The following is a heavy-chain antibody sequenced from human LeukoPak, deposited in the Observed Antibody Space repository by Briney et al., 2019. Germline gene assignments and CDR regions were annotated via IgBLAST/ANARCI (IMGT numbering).Heavy chain of an antibody. Sequence: GGSLRLSCVASGFTFDDSAMHWVRQAPGKGLEWVSGISWNIGDIGYADSVKGRFTISRDNAKNSLYLQMNSLRAEDTAVYYCARSDCGGDCYEYYYYGMDVWGQGTTVTVSS. CDR1: GFTFDDSA. J-gene: IGHJ6*02. D-gene: IGHD2-21*02. V-gene: IGHV3-9*01. CDR2: ISWNIGDI. CDR3: ARSDCGGDCYEYYYYGMDV.